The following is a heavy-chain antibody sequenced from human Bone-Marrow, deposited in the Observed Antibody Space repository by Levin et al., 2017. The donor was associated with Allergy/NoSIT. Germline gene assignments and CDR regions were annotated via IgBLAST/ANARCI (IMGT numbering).Heavy chain of an antibody. J-gene: IGHJ4*02. CDR1: GFSLPTTGVA. CDR3: AHVFYIGGRWYPDY. D-gene: IGHD2-15*01. CDR2: IYWDGDR. V-gene: IGHV2-5*02. Sequence: QTLSLTCTFSGFSLPTTGVAVGWIRQPPGKALECLALIYWDGDRRYSPSLESRLTIIKDTSENQVFLTMTNMDPVDTATYFCAHVFYIGGRWYPDYWGQGILVTVSS.